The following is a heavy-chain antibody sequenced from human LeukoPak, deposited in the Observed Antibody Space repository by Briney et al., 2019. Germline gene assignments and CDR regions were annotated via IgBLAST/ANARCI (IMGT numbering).Heavy chain of an antibody. J-gene: IGHJ4*02. V-gene: IGHV4-59*08. CDR3: AGHHPRNTVDF. CDR2: ISDIGSI. CDR1: GGSISIYY. D-gene: IGHD2-8*02. Sequence: PSETLSLTCTVSGGSISIYYWSWIRQPPGKGLEWIAYISDIGSINYNPSLKSRVTISLDTSKNQFSLKLSSVTAADTAAYYCAGHHPRNTVDFWGQGTLVTVSS.